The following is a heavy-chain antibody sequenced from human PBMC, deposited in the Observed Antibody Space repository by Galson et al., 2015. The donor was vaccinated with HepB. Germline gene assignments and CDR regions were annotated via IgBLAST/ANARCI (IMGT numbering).Heavy chain of an antibody. V-gene: IGHV1-18*04. D-gene: IGHD2-2*01. CDR1: GYTFTSYG. Sequence: SVKVSCKASGYTFTSYGISWVRQAPGQGLEWMGWISAYNGNTNYAQKLQGRVTMTTDTSTSTAYMELRSLRSDDTAVYYCAREGQRAGDCSSTSCYVYYYYGMDVWGQGTTVTVSS. J-gene: IGHJ6*02. CDR3: AREGQRAGDCSSTSCYVYYYYGMDV. CDR2: ISAYNGNT.